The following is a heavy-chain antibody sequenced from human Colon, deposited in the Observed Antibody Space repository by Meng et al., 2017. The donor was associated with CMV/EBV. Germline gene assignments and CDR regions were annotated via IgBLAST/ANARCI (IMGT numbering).Heavy chain of an antibody. CDR1: GDSFTTNSYF. CDR2: IYNSGST. V-gene: IGHV4-39*07. Sequence: QLQLEESGPGLVKPSETLSLTCSVSGDSFTTNSYFWAWIRQPPGKGLEYIGSIYNSGSTYYNASLKSRVTMSVDTSKNQFSLKLSSVTAADTAKYYCARGVLNFFDYWGQGTLVTVSS. CDR3: ARGVLNFFDY. J-gene: IGHJ4*02. D-gene: IGHD3-10*01.